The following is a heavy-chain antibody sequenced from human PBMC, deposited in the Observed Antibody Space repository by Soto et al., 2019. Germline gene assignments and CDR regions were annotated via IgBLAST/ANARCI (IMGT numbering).Heavy chain of an antibody. V-gene: IGHV3-9*01. CDR1: GFTFDDYA. D-gene: IGHD3-10*01. J-gene: IGHJ6*03. CDR3: AKDTGFGGGYYYYYMDV. Sequence: EVQLVESGGGLVQPGRSLRLSCAASGFTFDDYAMHWVRQAPGKGLEWVSGISWNSGSIGYADSVKGRFTISRDNAKNSLYLQMNSLRAEDTALYYCAKDTGFGGGYYYYYMDVWGKGTTVTVSS. CDR2: ISWNSGSI.